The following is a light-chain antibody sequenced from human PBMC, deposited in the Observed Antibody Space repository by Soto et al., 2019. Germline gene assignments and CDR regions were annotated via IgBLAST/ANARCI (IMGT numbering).Light chain of an antibody. V-gene: IGKV1-39*01. CDR3: QQSFSSPRT. CDR1: QNIDNY. Sequence: DIQMTQSPSSLSASVGDRVTISCRASQNIDNYLNWYQQKPGKAPQLLIYVAARLHSGVPARFSGSGYGTDFTLTINSLQPEAFATYYCQQSFSSPRTFAQGTKVEI. CDR2: VAA. J-gene: IGKJ2*01.